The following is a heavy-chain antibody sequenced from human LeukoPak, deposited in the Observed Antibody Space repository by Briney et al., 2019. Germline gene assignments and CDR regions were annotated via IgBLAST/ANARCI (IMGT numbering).Heavy chain of an antibody. CDR3: ARFPRGWNENYYSYSYRAF. D-gene: IGHD6-19*01. Sequence: ASVKVSCKASGYTFTSYDINWVRQATGQGLEWMGWMNPNSGNTGYAQKFQGRVTITRNTSISTAYMELSSLRSEDTAVYYCARFPRGWNENYYSYSYRAFWGKGPTVTVSS. V-gene: IGHV1-8*03. CDR1: GYTFTSYD. J-gene: IGHJ6*03. CDR2: MNPNSGNT.